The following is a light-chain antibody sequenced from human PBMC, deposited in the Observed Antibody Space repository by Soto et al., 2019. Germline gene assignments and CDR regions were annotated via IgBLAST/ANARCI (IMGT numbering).Light chain of an antibody. CDR3: HTYNSYSLHT. CDR2: DAS. Sequence: DIQMTQSPSALSASVGDRVTITFRASQSISSWLAWYQQKPGKAPKLLIYDASSLESGVPSRFSGSGSGTEFTLTISSLQPDDFATYYCHTYNSYSLHTFGQGTKWIS. V-gene: IGKV1-5*01. J-gene: IGKJ2*01. CDR1: QSISSW.